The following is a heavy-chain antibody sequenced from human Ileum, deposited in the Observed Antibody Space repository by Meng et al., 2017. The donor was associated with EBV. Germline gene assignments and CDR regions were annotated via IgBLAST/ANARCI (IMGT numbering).Heavy chain of an antibody. CDR3: ARTGVGLAFDY. Sequence: QLVELGPGLVTSSGTLSLTFGVPGDSMTNNNWWTCVRQPPGKGREWIGEIYHSGSTNYNPSLQSRATISVDMSKKQFSLKLRSVTAADTAVYYCARTGVGLAFDYWGLGTLVTVSS. D-gene: IGHD2-8*01. V-gene: IGHV4-4*02. CDR2: IYHSGST. J-gene: IGHJ4*02. CDR1: GDSMTNNNW.